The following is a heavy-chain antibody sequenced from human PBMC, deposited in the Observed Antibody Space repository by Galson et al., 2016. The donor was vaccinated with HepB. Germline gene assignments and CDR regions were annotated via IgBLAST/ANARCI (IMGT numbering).Heavy chain of an antibody. J-gene: IGHJ6*04. D-gene: IGHD2/OR15-2a*01. CDR3: ARVIPLYARLSYGMDV. CDR1: GGTLTDFY. CDR2: SNEDGRT. V-gene: IGHV4-34*01. Sequence: SETLSLTCAVYGGTLTDFYWSWIRQPPGQGLEWIGASNEDGRTRFNKSLTSRVTISVDTSKNQFSLRLTSVTAADTGFYYCARVIPLYARLSYGMDVWGKGTTVTVS.